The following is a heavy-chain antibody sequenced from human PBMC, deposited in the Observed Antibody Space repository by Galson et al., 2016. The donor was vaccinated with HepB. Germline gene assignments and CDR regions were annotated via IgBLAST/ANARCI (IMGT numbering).Heavy chain of an antibody. CDR2: IKPSGGNT. CDR1: GYTFNTYN. D-gene: IGHD1-14*01. CDR3: ARELDHSFYFDY. V-gene: IGHV1-46*02. Sequence: SVKVSCKASGYTFNTYNMHWVRQAPGQGLEWMGIIKPSGGNTIYAQKFQDRITMTRDTSMSTVYMELTSLRSEDTAVYYCARELDHSFYFDYWGQGTLLTVSS. J-gene: IGHJ4*02.